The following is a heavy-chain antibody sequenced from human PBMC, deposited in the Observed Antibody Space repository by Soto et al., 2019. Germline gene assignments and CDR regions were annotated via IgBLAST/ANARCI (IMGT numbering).Heavy chain of an antibody. CDR3: TRLRTDYGFDP. CDR1: GFTFRGSA. V-gene: IGHV3-73*01. Sequence: PGGSLRLSCAASGFTFRGSAMHWVRQASGKGLEWVGRIRSKADGYATAYAASVKGRFTISRDDSKNTAYLQMNSLKTEDTAVYYCTRLRTDYGFDPWGQGTLVTVSS. CDR2: IRSKADGYAT. D-gene: IGHD4-17*01. J-gene: IGHJ5*02.